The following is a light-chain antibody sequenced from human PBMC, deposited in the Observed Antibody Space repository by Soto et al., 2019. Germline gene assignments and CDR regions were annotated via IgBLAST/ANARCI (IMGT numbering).Light chain of an antibody. Sequence: QSALTQPASVSGSPGQSITISCTGTSSDVGGYNYVSWYQQHPGKAPKLMIYDVSNRPSGVSNRFSGSKSGNTASLTISGLQAEDEADYYCFSYISSSTLYVVFAGGTKLTVL. V-gene: IGLV2-14*01. J-gene: IGLJ2*01. CDR1: SSDVGGYNY. CDR2: DVS. CDR3: FSYISSSTLYVV.